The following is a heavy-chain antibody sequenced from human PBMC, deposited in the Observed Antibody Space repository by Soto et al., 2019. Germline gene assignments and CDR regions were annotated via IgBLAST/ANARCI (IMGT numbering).Heavy chain of an antibody. D-gene: IGHD6-13*01. J-gene: IGHJ4*02. Sequence: QVQLQESGPGLVKPSETLSLTCTVSGGSVSSGSYYWSWIRQPPGKGLEWIGYIYYSGSTNYNPSLKSRLTISVDTSKNPFSLKLSSVTAADTAVYYCAREGGSSWYSYWGQGTLVTVSS. CDR1: GGSVSSGSYY. V-gene: IGHV4-61*01. CDR3: AREGGSSWYSY. CDR2: IYYSGST.